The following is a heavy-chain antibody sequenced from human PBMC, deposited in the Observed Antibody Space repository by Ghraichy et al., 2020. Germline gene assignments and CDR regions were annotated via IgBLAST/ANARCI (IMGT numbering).Heavy chain of an antibody. D-gene: IGHD3-10*01. V-gene: IGHV3-7*03. J-gene: IGHJ4*02. Sequence: GGSLRLSCAASGFTFSSYWMSWVRQAPGKGLEWVANIKQDGSEKYYVDSVKGRFTISRDNAKNSLYLQMNSLRAEDTAVYYCARVQTLLWFRESETPYFDYWGQGTLVTVSS. CDR1: GFTFSSYW. CDR3: ARVQTLLWFRESETPYFDY. CDR2: IKQDGSEK.